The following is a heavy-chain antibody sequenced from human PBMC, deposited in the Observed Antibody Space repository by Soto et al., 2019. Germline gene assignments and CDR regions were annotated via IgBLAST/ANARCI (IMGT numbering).Heavy chain of an antibody. CDR2: IYSGGST. V-gene: IGHV3-53*01. Sequence: LRLSCAASGFTVSNNNMSWVRQAPGKGLEWVSLIYSGGSTFYADSVKGRFTISRDNSKNTLFLQMNSLRDEDTAVYFCATYPSLDYWGRGTLVTVSS. J-gene: IGHJ4*02. CDR3: ATYPSLDY. CDR1: GFTVSNNN.